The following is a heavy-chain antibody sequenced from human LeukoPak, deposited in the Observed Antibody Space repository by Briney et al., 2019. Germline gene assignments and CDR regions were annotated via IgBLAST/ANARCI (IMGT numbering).Heavy chain of an antibody. CDR1: GYTFTGYY. J-gene: IGHJ4*02. D-gene: IGHD3-10*01. V-gene: IGHV1-24*01. CDR3: ATSRGWAVRGVIGTH. Sequence: ASVKVSCKASGYTFTGYYMHWVRQAPGQGLEWMGGFDPEDGETIYAQKFQGRVTMTEDSSTDTAYMELSSLRSEDTAVYYCATSRGWAVRGVIGTHWGQGTLVTVSS. CDR2: FDPEDGET.